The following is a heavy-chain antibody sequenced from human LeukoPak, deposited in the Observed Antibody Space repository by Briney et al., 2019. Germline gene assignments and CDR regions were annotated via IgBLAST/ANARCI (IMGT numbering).Heavy chain of an antibody. V-gene: IGHV4-61*01. CDR3: ARGSSNWPNWFDP. J-gene: IGHJ5*02. Sequence: PPETLSLTCTVSGGSVSSGNYYWNWIRQPPGKGLEWIGYIYYSGSTNYNPSLKSRVTISINTSKNQFSLKLSSVTAADTAVYYCARGSSNWPNWFDPWGQGTLVTVSS. CDR1: GGSVSSGNYY. D-gene: IGHD6-13*01. CDR2: IYYSGST.